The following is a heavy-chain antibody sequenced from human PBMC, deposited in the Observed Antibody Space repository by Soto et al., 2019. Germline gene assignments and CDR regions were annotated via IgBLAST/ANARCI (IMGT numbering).Heavy chain of an antibody. V-gene: IGHV5-51*01. CDR1: GYSFTSYW. CDR2: IYPDDSDT. J-gene: IGHJ4*02. CDR3: ARLDITMVLGLFDC. Sequence: GESLKISCQGSGYSFTSYWIGWVRQMPGKGLEWMGIIYPDDSDTRYSPSFQGQVTISADKSISTAYLQWSSLKASDTAMYYCARLDITMVLGLFDCWGQGTLVTVSS. D-gene: IGHD5-18*01.